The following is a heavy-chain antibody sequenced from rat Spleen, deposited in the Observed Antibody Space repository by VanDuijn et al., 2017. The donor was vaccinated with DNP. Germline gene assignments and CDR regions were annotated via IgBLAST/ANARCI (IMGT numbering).Heavy chain of an antibody. CDR3: ATHMYIRHYYFSTFDH. Sequence: EVKLVESGGGLVQPGRSLRLSCAASGFNFNDYWMGWVRQAPGKGLEWIGQINKDSSTINYIPSLKEKITISRDNAQNTLYLQMDSLRSEDTATYYCATHMYIRHYYFSTFDHWGQGVVVTVSS. J-gene: IGHJ2*01. D-gene: IGHD1-6*01. V-gene: IGHV4-2*01. CDR2: INKDSSTI. CDR1: GFNFNDYW.